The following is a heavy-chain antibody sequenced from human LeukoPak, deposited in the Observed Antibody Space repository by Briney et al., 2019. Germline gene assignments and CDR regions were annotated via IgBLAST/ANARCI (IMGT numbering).Heavy chain of an antibody. J-gene: IGHJ4*02. CDR3: ARTGGSGSEIYDAFDY. CDR1: GYTFTSYD. D-gene: IGHD3-10*01. Sequence: GASVKVSCKASGYTFTSYDINWVRQATGQGLEWMGWMNPNSGNTGYARKFQGRVTMTRNTSISTAYMELSSLRSEDTAVYYCARTGGSGSEIYDAFDYWGQGTLVTVSS. CDR2: MNPNSGNT. V-gene: IGHV1-8*01.